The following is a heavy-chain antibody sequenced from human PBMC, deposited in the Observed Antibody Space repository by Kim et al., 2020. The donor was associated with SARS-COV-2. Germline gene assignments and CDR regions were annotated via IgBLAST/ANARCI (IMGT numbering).Heavy chain of an antibody. CDR2: INHSGST. V-gene: IGHV4-34*01. Sequence: SETLSLTCAVYGGSFIGYYWSWIRQPPGKGLEWIGEINHSGSTNYNPSLKSRVTISVDTSKNQFSLKLSSVTAADTAVYYCARGGPGRGTMVRGVKKPQNWFDPWGQGTLVAVSS. J-gene: IGHJ5*02. CDR1: GGSFIGYY. CDR3: ARGGPGRGTMVRGVKKPQNWFDP. D-gene: IGHD3-10*01.